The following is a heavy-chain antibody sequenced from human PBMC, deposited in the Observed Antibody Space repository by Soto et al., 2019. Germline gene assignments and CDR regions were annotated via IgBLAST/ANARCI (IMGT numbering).Heavy chain of an antibody. CDR3: ARDYTYYYDSSAYIDY. J-gene: IGHJ4*02. CDR2: IWYDGSNK. CDR1: GFTFSSYG. D-gene: IGHD3-22*01. V-gene: IGHV3-33*01. Sequence: GGSLRLSCAASGFTFSSYGMHWVRQAPGKGLEWVSVIWYDGSNKYYADSVKGRFTISRDNSKNTLYLQMNSLRAEDTAVYYCARDYTYYYDSSAYIDYWGQGTLVTVSS.